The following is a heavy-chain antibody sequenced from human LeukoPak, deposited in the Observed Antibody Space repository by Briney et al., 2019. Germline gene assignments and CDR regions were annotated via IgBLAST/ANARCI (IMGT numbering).Heavy chain of an antibody. V-gene: IGHV4-34*09. Sequence: PSETLSLTCAVYGGSFSGYYWSWIRQPPGKGLEWIGYIYYSGSTYYNPSLKSRVTISVDTSKNQFSLKLSSVTAADTAVYYCARDSSSQNWFDPWGQGTLVTVSS. CDR3: ARDSSSQNWFDP. D-gene: IGHD2-2*01. CDR1: GGSFSGYY. CDR2: IYYSGST. J-gene: IGHJ5*02.